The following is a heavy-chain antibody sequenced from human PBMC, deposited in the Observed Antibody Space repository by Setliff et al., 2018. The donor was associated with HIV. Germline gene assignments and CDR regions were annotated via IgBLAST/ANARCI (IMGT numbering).Heavy chain of an antibody. J-gene: IGHJ4*02. V-gene: IGHV3-7*01. D-gene: IGHD5-12*01. CDR2: INQDGSEK. CDR3: ATHRVGQRPWLSDF. CDR1: GFTFSSYW. Sequence: GGSLRLSCAASGFTFSSYWMGWVRQAPGKGLEWVANINQDGSEKYYVDSVKGRYTVSRDNTKNSLYLQMNSLRAEDRAVDYCATHRVGQRPWLSDFWGQGTLVTVSS.